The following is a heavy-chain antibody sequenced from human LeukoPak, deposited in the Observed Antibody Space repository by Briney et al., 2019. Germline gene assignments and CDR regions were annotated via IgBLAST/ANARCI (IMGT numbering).Heavy chain of an antibody. J-gene: IGHJ4*02. D-gene: IGHD3-16*02. Sequence: GGSLRLSCTASGFTFGDYAMSWVRQAPGKGLEWVGFIRSKAYGVTTEYAASVKGRFTISRDDSKSIAYLQMNSLKTEDTAVYYCTRGMITFGGVIASYGGQGTLVTVSS. CDR1: GFTFGDYA. CDR3: TRGMITFGGVIASY. V-gene: IGHV3-49*04. CDR2: IRSKAYGVTT.